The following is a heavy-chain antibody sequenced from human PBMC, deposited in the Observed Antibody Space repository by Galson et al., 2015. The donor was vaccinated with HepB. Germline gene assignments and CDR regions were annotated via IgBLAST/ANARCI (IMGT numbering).Heavy chain of an antibody. CDR1: GYTFTSYG. CDR2: ISAYNGNT. CDR3: ARDHFVPITMVRGVILFDY. D-gene: IGHD3-10*01. J-gene: IGHJ4*02. Sequence: SVKVSCKASGYTFTSYGISWVRQAPGQGLEWMGWISAYNGNTNYAQKLQGRVTMTTDTSTSTAYMELRSLRSDDTAVYYCARDHFVPITMVRGVILFDYWGQGTLVTVSS. V-gene: IGHV1-18*01.